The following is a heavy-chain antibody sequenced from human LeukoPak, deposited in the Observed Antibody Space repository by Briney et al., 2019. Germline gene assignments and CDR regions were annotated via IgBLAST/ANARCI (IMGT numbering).Heavy chain of an antibody. CDR1: GNTFIDYY. CDR2: INPNSGGT. V-gene: IGHV1-2*02. Sequence: ASVKVSFKASGNTFIDYYTHWVRQAPGQGLEWMGWINPNSGGTNYAQKFQGRVTMTRDTSISTAYMELSRLRSDDTAVYYCASRQRIDAFDIWGQGTMVTVSS. CDR3: ASRQRIDAFDI. J-gene: IGHJ3*02. D-gene: IGHD2-15*01.